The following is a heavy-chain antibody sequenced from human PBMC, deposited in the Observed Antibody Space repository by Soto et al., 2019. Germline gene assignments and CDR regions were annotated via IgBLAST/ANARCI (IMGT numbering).Heavy chain of an antibody. V-gene: IGHV4-31*03. CDR3: ARVGIAAAVTGLDY. D-gene: IGHD6-13*01. CDR2: IYYSGST. CDR1: GGSISSGGYY. Sequence: QVQLQESGPGLVKPSQTLSLTCTVSGGSISSGGYYWSWIRQHPGKGLEWIGYIYYSGSTYYNPSLKSRVTISVDTSKNQFSLKLSSVTAADTAAYYCARVGIAAAVTGLDYWGQGTLVTVSS. J-gene: IGHJ4*02.